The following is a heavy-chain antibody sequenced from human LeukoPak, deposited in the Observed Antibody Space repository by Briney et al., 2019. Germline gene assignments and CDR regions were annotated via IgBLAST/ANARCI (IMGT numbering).Heavy chain of an antibody. V-gene: IGHV3-23*01. Sequence: GGSLRLSCAASGFTFSSYAMSWVRQAPGKGLEWVSAISGSGGSTYYADSVKGRFTISRDNAKNSLYLQMNSLRAEGTAVYYCARDPQRDYDYVWGSYPPYYYYGMDVWGQGTTVTVSS. CDR3: ARDPQRDYDYVWGSYPPYYYYGMDV. J-gene: IGHJ6*02. D-gene: IGHD3-16*02. CDR1: GFTFSSYA. CDR2: ISGSGGST.